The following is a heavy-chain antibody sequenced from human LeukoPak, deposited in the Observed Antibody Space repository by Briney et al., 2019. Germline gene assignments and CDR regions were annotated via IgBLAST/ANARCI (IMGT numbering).Heavy chain of an antibody. D-gene: IGHD2-8*01. Sequence: GGSLRLSCAAPGFSFSSSWMSWVRQAPGKGLEWVANIKEDGSEKNYVDSVKGRFTISRDNAKSSLYVEMNSLRVEDTAVYYCARAGNGFGYWGQGALVTVSS. J-gene: IGHJ4*02. CDR1: GFSFSSSW. CDR3: ARAGNGFGY. CDR2: IKEDGSEK. V-gene: IGHV3-7*01.